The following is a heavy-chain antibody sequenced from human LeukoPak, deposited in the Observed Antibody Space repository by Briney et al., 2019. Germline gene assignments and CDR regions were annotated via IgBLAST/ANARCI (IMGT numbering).Heavy chain of an antibody. Sequence: ASVKVSCKASGYTFTGYYMHWVRQAPGQGLEWMGRINPNSGGTNYAQQFQGRVTMTRDTHNSTAYMELSRLRSDDTAVYYCARAQLLWFGELLCPFDYWRQGTLVTVSS. V-gene: IGHV1-2*06. CDR2: INPNSGGT. J-gene: IGHJ4*02. D-gene: IGHD3-10*01. CDR1: GYTFTGYY. CDR3: ARAQLLWFGELLCPFDY.